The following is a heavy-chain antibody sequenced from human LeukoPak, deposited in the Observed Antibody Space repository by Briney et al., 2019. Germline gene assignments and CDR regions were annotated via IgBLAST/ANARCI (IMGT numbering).Heavy chain of an antibody. Sequence: GRSLRLSCAASGFTFSSYSMNWVRQAPGKGLEWVSYISSSSSTIYYADSVKGRFTISRDNAKNSLYLQMNSLRAEDTAVYYCARDRPPTYDFWSGDDAFDIWGQGTMVTVSS. CDR3: ARDRPPTYDFWSGDDAFDI. D-gene: IGHD3-3*01. CDR2: ISSSSSTI. CDR1: GFTFSSYS. V-gene: IGHV3-48*01. J-gene: IGHJ3*02.